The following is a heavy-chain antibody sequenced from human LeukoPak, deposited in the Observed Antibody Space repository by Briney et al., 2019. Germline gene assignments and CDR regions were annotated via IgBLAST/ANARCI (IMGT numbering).Heavy chain of an antibody. CDR1: GFTFSSYA. D-gene: IGHD5-12*01. J-gene: IGHJ4*02. CDR2: ISYDGSNK. CDR3: AREQIVATIGPFDY. V-gene: IGHV3-30-3*01. Sequence: PGGSLRLSCAASGFTFSSYAMHWVRQAPGKGLEWVAVISYDGSNKYYADSVKGRFTISRDNSKNTLYLQMNSLRAEDTAVYYCAREQIVATIGPFDYWGQGTLVTVSS.